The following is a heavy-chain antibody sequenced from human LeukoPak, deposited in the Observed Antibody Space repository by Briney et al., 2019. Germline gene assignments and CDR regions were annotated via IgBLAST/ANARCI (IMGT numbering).Heavy chain of an antibody. J-gene: IGHJ4*02. CDR1: GYTLSSYA. CDR3: ARAGIAVHY. CDR2: MNTKSGNT. D-gene: IGHD6-19*01. V-gene: IGHV1-8*03. Sequence: GSVNPSRKASGYTLSSYAIDAVRQATGRGVEWMGGMNTKSGNTGNAHKFQDRVTITRNTSKSTAYRELSSLKSEETAVYYCARAGIAVHYWGQGTLVTVSS.